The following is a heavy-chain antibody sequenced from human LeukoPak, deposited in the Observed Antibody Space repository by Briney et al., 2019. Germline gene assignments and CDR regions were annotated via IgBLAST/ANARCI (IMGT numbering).Heavy chain of an antibody. CDR1: RYTFTSYD. CDR2: MNPNSGNT. J-gene: IGHJ4*02. D-gene: IGHD3-10*01. Sequence: ASVKVSCKASRYTFTSYDINCVRHASGQGLEWMGWMNPNSGNTGYAQKFQGRVTITRNTSISTAYMELSSLRSEDTAVYYCARGSHYYGSGSYYNVLDYWGQGTLVTVSS. CDR3: ARGSHYYGSGSYYNVLDY. V-gene: IGHV1-8*03.